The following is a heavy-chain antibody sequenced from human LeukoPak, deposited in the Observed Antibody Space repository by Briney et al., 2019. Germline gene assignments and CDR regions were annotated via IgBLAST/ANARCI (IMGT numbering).Heavy chain of an antibody. CDR3: ARAWARREQQLALSWFDP. D-gene: IGHD6-13*01. CDR2: VYSSGST. CDR1: GGSIVKQY. J-gene: IGHJ5*02. V-gene: IGHV4-59*11. Sequence: SETLSLTCTVSGGSIVKQYWSWIRQPPTKGLEWIGYVYSSGSTTYNPSLGSRVTISVDTSKNQFSLKLSSVTAADTAVYYCARAWARREQQLALSWFDPWGQGTLVTVSS.